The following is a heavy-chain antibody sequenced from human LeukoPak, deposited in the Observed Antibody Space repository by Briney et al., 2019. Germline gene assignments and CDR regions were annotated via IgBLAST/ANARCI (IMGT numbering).Heavy chain of an antibody. V-gene: IGHV5-51*01. CDR2: IYPGDSDP. CDR3: ARRAWESSGWAFDF. Sequence: GESLKISCKGSGYSFTTYWIGWVRQIPGKGLEGRGIIYPGDSDPRYSPSFQGQVTISADKSISTAYLQWSSLKASDSATYYCARRAWESSGWAFDFWGQGTQVTVSS. J-gene: IGHJ4*02. CDR1: GYSFTTYW. D-gene: IGHD6-19*01.